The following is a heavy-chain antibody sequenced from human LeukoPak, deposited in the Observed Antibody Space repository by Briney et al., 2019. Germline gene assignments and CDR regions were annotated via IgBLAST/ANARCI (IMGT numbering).Heavy chain of an antibody. Sequence: PSETLSLTCAVYGGSFSGYYWSWIRQPPGKGLEWIGEINHSGSTNYNPSLKSRVTISVDTSKNQFSLKLSSVTAADTAVYYCARGQTYYYDSSGYVVGSTTGDYWGQGTLVTVSP. V-gene: IGHV4-34*01. D-gene: IGHD3-22*01. CDR3: ARGQTYYYDSSGYVVGSTTGDY. J-gene: IGHJ4*02. CDR1: GGSFSGYY. CDR2: INHSGST.